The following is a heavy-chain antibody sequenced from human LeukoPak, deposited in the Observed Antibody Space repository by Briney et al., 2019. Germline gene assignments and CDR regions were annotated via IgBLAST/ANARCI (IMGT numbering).Heavy chain of an antibody. CDR2: FYSGGGT. CDR1: GFTVSSNY. J-gene: IGHJ6*03. D-gene: IGHD2-2*01. Sequence: GGSLRHSCAASGFTVSSNYVTWVRQAPGKGLEWVSVFYSGGGTYYAHSVKGRFTISRDSSKNTLYLQMNSLRAEDTAVYYCARITRSAGPNYYMDVWGKGTTVTVSS. CDR3: ARITRSAGPNYYMDV. V-gene: IGHV3-53*01.